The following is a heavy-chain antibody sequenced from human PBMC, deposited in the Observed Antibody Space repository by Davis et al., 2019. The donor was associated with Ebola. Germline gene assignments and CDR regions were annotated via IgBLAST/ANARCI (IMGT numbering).Heavy chain of an antibody. D-gene: IGHD4-17*01. J-gene: IGHJ6*02. CDR1: GFTFSGSA. V-gene: IGHV3-73*01. CDR3: TSHRYDYEYYYYGMDV. Sequence: GGSLRLSCAASGFTFSGSAMHWVRQASGKGLEWVGRIRSKANSYATAYAASVKGRFTISRDDSKNTAYLQMNSLKTEDTAVYYCTSHRYDYEYYYYGMDVWGQGTTVTVSS. CDR2: IRSKANSYAT.